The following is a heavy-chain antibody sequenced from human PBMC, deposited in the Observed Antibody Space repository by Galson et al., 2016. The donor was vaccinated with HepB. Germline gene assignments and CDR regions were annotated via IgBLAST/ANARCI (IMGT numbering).Heavy chain of an antibody. CDR2: ISGSAYST. D-gene: IGHD3-9*01. CDR1: GFTFSSYA. J-gene: IGHJ4*02. V-gene: IGHV3-23*01. Sequence: SLRLSCAASGFTFSSYAMSWVRQAPGKGLQWVSSISGSAYSTHYADSVKGRFTISRDNSKNTLYLQMNSLRADDKALYYCAKSPRDILSGSDYWGQGTLVTVSS. CDR3: AKSPRDILSGSDY.